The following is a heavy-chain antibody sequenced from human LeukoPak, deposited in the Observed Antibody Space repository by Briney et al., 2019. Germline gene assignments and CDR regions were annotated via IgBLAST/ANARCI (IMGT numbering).Heavy chain of an antibody. Sequence: ASVKVSCKASGYTFTSYGISWVRQAPGQGLEWMGWISAYNGNTNYAQKLQGRVTMTTDTSTSTAYMELRSLRSDDTAVYYCARDQGVRGYDSRDYWGQGTLVTVSS. CDR1: GYTFTSYG. CDR3: ARDQGVRGYDSRDY. D-gene: IGHD5-12*01. CDR2: ISAYNGNT. J-gene: IGHJ4*02. V-gene: IGHV1-18*01.